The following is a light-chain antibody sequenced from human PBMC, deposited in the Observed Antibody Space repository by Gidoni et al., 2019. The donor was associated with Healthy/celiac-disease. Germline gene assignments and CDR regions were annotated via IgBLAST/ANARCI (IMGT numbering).Light chain of an antibody. CDR3: QQRSNWPPLT. V-gene: IGKV3-11*01. CDR1: QSVSSY. Sequence: EIVLTQSPATLSLSPGERATLSCRASQSVSSYLAWYQQKPGQAPRLLIYDASNRATGIPAMFSGSGSGTDFTLTISSLEPEDFAVYYCQQRSNWPPLTFGGGTKVEIK. CDR2: DAS. J-gene: IGKJ4*01.